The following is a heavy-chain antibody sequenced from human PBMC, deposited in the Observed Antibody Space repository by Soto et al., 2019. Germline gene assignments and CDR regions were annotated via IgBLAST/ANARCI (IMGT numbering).Heavy chain of an antibody. Sequence: EVQLLESGGGLVQPGGSLRLSCAASGFTFSSYAMSWVRQAPGKGLEWVSAISGSGGSTYYADSVKGRFTISRDNSKNTLYLQMNSLRAEDTAVYYCAKVGVVVPAAPTFDYWGQGTLVTVPS. D-gene: IGHD2-2*01. V-gene: IGHV3-23*01. CDR3: AKVGVVVPAAPTFDY. CDR1: GFTFSSYA. J-gene: IGHJ4*02. CDR2: ISGSGGST.